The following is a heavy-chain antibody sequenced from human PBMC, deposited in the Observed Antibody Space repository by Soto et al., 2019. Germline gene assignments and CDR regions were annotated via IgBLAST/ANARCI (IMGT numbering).Heavy chain of an antibody. D-gene: IGHD3-9*01. CDR3: ARATPPIRYFDWLPLPRYGMDV. CDR1: GYTFTSYY. CDR2: IKPSGGST. V-gene: IGHV1-46*01. J-gene: IGHJ6*02. Sequence: QVQLVQSGAEVKKPGASVKVSCKASGYTFTSYYMHWVRQAPGQGLEWMGIIKPSGGSTSYAQKFQGRVTMTRDTSTSTGYRELSSLRSEDTAVYYCARATPPIRYFDWLPLPRYGMDVLGQGTTVTVSS.